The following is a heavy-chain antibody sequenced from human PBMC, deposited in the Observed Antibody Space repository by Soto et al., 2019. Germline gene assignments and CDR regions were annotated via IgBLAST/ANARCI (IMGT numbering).Heavy chain of an antibody. V-gene: IGHV4-30-4*01. J-gene: IGHJ4*02. CDR3: ARWLGYGPHFDY. CDR1: GGSTGSAVYY. Sequence: QVQLQESGPGLGKPSQTLSLSCTASGGSTGSAVYYGSWFRKPPGKALKWIGYIYYRGSTYYNPSLKSRVTISVDTSKNQFSLKLSSVTAADTAVYYCARWLGYGPHFDYWGQGTLVTVSS. D-gene: IGHD5-12*01. CDR2: IYYRGST.